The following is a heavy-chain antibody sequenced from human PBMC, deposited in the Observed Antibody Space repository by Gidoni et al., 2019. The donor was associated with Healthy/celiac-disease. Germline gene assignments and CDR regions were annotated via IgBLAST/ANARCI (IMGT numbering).Heavy chain of an antibody. CDR1: GGSFSCYY. V-gene: IGHV4-34*01. Sequence: QVQLQQWGAGQLKPSETLSLHCAIYGGSFSCYYWSWIRQPLGKGLECIGEINHSGSTNYNPSLKSRVTISVDTSKNQFSLKRGSVAAAVTAVYYCARKRPRQYCSGGSCYSNWFDPWGQGTLVTVSS. D-gene: IGHD2-15*01. CDR3: ARKRPRQYCSGGSCYSNWFDP. J-gene: IGHJ5*02. CDR2: INHSGST.